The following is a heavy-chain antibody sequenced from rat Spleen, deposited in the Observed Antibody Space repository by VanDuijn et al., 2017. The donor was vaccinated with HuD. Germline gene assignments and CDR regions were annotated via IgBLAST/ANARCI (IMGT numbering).Heavy chain of an antibody. J-gene: IGHJ2*01. D-gene: IGHD1-1*01. CDR3: TTDGLLLQWPFDY. CDR2: ISYDGSST. Sequence: EVQLVESGGGLVQPGRSMKLSCAASGFTFSNYDMAWVRQAPTKGLEWVASISYDGSSTYYRDSVKGRFTISRDNAKSTLYLQMDSLRSEDTATYYCTTDGLLLQWPFDYWGQGVMVTVSS. V-gene: IGHV5-20*01. CDR1: GFTFSNYD.